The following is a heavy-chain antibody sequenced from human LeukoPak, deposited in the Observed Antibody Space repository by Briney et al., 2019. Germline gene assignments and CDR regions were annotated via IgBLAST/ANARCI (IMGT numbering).Heavy chain of an antibody. CDR2: IYYSGST. V-gene: IGHV4-61*10. J-gene: IGHJ3*02. CDR3: ARDGAIAAAGRIDAFDI. Sequence: SETLSLTCTVSGGSISSGSYYWSWIRQPAGKGLEWIGSIYYSGSTYYNPSLKSRVTMSVDTSKNQFSLKLSSVTAAETAVYYCARDGAIAAAGRIDAFDIWGQGTMVTVSS. CDR1: GGSISSGSYY. D-gene: IGHD6-13*01.